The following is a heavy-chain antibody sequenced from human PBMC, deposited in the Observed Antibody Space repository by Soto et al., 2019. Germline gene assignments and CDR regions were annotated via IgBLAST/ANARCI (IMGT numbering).Heavy chain of an antibody. D-gene: IGHD1-1*01. J-gene: IGHJ5*02. V-gene: IGHV1-18*01. CDR1: GYTFTSYG. CDR2: ISAYNGNT. Sequence: VQLVQSGAEVKKPGASVKVYCKASGYTFTSYGSSWVRQAPGQGLEWMGWISAYNGNTHYAQKLQGRVTMTTDTSTSTAYMELRSLRSDDTAVYYCSRELTGTGMYNSFDPWGQGTLVTVSS. CDR3: SRELTGTGMYNSFDP.